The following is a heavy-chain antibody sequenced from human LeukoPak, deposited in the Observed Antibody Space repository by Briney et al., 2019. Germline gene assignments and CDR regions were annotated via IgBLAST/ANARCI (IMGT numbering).Heavy chain of an antibody. D-gene: IGHD4-17*01. J-gene: IGHJ3*02. CDR3: ATASTVTTERGSVVRAFDI. CDR2: MNPNSGNT. CDR1: GYTFTSYD. V-gene: IGHV1-8*01. Sequence: ASVKISCKASGYTFTSYDINWVRQATGQGLEWMGWMNPNSGNTGYAQKFQGRVTMTRSTSISTAYVKLSSLRSEDTAVYYCATASTVTTERGSVVRAFDIWGQGTMVTVSS.